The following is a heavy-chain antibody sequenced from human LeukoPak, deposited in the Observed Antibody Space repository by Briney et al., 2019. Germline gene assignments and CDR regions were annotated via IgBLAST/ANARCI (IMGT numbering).Heavy chain of an antibody. J-gene: IGHJ4*02. CDR2: ISPSSSSI. CDR3: ARENAWGYFDF. Sequence: GGSLRLSCAASGFIFSSYSMNWVRQAPGKGLEWVSYISPSSSSIYFADSVKGRFTISRDNAQNSLYLQMNSLRAEDTAVYYCARENAWGYFDFWGQGTLVTVSS. CDR1: GFIFSSYS. V-gene: IGHV3-48*01. D-gene: IGHD7-27*01.